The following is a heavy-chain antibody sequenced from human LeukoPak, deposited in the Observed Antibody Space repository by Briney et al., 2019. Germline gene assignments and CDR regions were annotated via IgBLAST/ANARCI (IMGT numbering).Heavy chain of an antibody. J-gene: IGHJ3*02. D-gene: IGHD6-13*01. CDR2: IYTSGST. Sequence: PSETLSLTCTVSGGSISSGSYYWSWIRQPAGKGLEWIGRIYTSGSTNYNPSLKSRVTISVDTSKNQFSLKLSSVTAADTAVYYCASGKIAAAGNDAFDIWGQGTMVTVSS. CDR1: GGSISSGSYY. V-gene: IGHV4-61*02. CDR3: ASGKIAAAGNDAFDI.